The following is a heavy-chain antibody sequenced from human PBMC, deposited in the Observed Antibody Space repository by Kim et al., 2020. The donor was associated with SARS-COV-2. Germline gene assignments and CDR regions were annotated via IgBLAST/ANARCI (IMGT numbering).Heavy chain of an antibody. J-gene: IGHJ1*01. V-gene: IGHV4-34*01. CDR1: GGSFSGYY. Sequence: SETLSLTCAVYGGSFSGYYWSWIRQPPGKGLEWIGEINHSGSTNYNPSLKSRVTISVDTSKNQFSLKLSSVTAADTAVYYCARGASPRIRSSWYTYFQHWGQGTLVTVSS. D-gene: IGHD6-13*01. CDR3: ARGASPRIRSSWYTYFQH. CDR2: INHSGST.